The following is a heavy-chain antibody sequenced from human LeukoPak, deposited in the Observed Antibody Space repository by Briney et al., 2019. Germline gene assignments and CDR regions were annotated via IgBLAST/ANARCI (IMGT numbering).Heavy chain of an antibody. J-gene: IGHJ2*01. CDR3: AKYGRTYSKTKGIAAAGWYFDL. CDR2: ISGSGGST. CDR1: GFTFSSYA. D-gene: IGHD6-13*01. V-gene: IGHV3-23*01. Sequence: GGSLRLSCAASGFTFSSYAMSWVRQAPGKGLEWVSAISGSGGSTYYADSVKGRFTISRDNSKNTLYLQMNSLRAEDTAVYYCAKYGRTYSKTKGIAAAGWYFDLWGRGTLVTVSS.